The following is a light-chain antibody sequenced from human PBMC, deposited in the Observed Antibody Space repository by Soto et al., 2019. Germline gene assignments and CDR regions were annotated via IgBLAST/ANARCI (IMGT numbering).Light chain of an antibody. Sequence: HMTHSPSTLSGSGGDRVTITGRDSQTISSWLAWYQQKPGKAPKLLIYNASSLERGVPSRFSGSGSGKEFTLTISSLQPDDFATYYCQHSDNYSYTFGQGTKVDIK. CDR3: QHSDNYSYT. CDR2: NAS. V-gene: IGKV1-5*01. J-gene: IGKJ2*01. CDR1: QTISSW.